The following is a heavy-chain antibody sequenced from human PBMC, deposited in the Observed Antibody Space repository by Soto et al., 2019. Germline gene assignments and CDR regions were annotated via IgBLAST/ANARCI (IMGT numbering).Heavy chain of an antibody. D-gene: IGHD6-6*01. Sequence: ASVKVSCKASGGTFSSYAISWVRQAPGQGLEWMGGIIPIFGTANYAQKFQGRVTITADESTSTAYMELSSLRSEDTAVYYCATEYSSTHKYNWFDPWGQGTLVTVS. J-gene: IGHJ5*02. V-gene: IGHV1-69*13. CDR3: ATEYSSTHKYNWFDP. CDR1: GGTFSSYA. CDR2: IIPIFGTA.